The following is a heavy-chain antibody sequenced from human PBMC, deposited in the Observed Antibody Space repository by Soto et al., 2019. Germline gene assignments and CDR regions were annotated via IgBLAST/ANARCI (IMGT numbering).Heavy chain of an antibody. V-gene: IGHV4-4*07. J-gene: IGHJ1*01. CDR3: ARETGENWTYEAH. CDR1: GAYISDFS. CDR2: ITINGNT. D-gene: IGHD1-7*01. Sequence: SETLSLTCRVSGAYISDFSWSWIRQPAGKGLEWIGRITINGNTQKNPSFKSRATMLIDTSRNHFSLNLQSATAADTALYYCARETGENWTYEAHWGPGTLVTVSS.